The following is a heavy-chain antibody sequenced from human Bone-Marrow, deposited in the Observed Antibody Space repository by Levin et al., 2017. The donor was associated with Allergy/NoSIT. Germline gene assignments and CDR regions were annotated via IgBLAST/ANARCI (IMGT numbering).Heavy chain of an antibody. D-gene: IGHD3-10*01. Sequence: SQTLSLTCTVSGGSISSGDYYWSWVRQSPGKGLEWIGYIYYSGTTHYNPSLRSRATISVDTSKNQFSLNLRSVTAADTAVYYCARFEKYSSTWFGFPVGYCDCWGQGTLVTVSS. CDR2: IYYSGTT. V-gene: IGHV4-30-4*01. J-gene: IGHJ4*02. CDR1: GGSISSGDYY. CDR3: ARFEKYSSTWFGFPVGYCDC.